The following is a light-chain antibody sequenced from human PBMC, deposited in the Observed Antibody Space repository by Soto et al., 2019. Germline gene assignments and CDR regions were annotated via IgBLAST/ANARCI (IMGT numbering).Light chain of an antibody. J-gene: IGLJ2*01. Sequence: QSALTQPASVSGSPGQSITISCTGTSSDVGGYTYVSWYQQHPGKAPKLMIYNVSNRPSGVSNRFSGSKSGNAASLTISGLQAEDEADYYCSSYTGSSTLDVVFGGGTKLTVL. CDR3: SSYTGSSTLDVV. CDR1: SSDVGGYTY. V-gene: IGLV2-14*01. CDR2: NVS.